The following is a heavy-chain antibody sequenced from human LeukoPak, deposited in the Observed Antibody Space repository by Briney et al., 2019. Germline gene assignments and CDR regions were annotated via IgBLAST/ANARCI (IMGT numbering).Heavy chain of an antibody. CDR2: VSNSGST. CDR3: ARRVRGVIDRDGAFDI. V-gene: IGHV4-39*01. D-gene: IGHD3-10*01. Sequence: SETLSLTCTVSGDSIRSSIDYWGWIRQPPGKGLEWIGGVSNSGSTFYNPSLKSRVTISVDTSLNQFSLKLTSVTAADTAVYYCARRVRGVIDRDGAFDIWGQGTMVTVSS. J-gene: IGHJ3*02. CDR1: GDSIRSSIDY.